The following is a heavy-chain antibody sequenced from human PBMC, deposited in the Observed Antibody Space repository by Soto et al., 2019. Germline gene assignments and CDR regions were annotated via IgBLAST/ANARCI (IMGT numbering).Heavy chain of an antibody. CDR3: ARPTDYHYGMQV. CDR1: GYNFHTYW. J-gene: IGHJ6*02. D-gene: IGHD4-17*01. CDR2: IYPHDSDT. Sequence: PVEALKISCKGSGYNFHTYWIAWVRQLPEKGLEWMGFIYPHDSDTRYSTSFRGEVTISADKSINTSYLQWTSLKASDTAIYFCARPTDYHYGMQVWGQGTTVTVSS. V-gene: IGHV5-51*01.